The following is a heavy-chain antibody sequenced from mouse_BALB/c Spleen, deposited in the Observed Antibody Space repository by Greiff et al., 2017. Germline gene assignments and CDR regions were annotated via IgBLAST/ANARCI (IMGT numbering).Heavy chain of an antibody. CDR2: ISSGGSYT. V-gene: IGHV5-9-4*01. CDR3: AREYDYDDGYAMDY. J-gene: IGHJ4*01. Sequence: EVMLVESGGGLVKPGGSLKLSCAASGFTFSSYAMSWVRQSPEKRLEWVAEISSGGSYTYYPDTVTGRFTISRDNAKNTLYLEMSSLRSEDTAMYYCAREYDYDDGYAMDYWGQGTSVTVSS. D-gene: IGHD2-4*01. CDR1: GFTFSSYA.